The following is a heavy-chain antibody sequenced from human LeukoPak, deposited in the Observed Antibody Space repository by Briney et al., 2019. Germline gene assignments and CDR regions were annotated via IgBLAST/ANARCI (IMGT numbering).Heavy chain of an antibody. CDR1: GGTFSSYA. V-gene: IGHV1-69*04. Sequence: SVKVSCKASGGTFSSYAISWVRQAPGQGLEWMGRIIPILGIANYAQKFQGRVTITADKSTSTAYVELSSLRSEDTAVYYCARWPPYSSGWYGYYYGMDVWGQGTTVTVSS. CDR2: IIPILGIA. J-gene: IGHJ6*02. D-gene: IGHD6-19*01. CDR3: ARWPPYSSGWYGYYYGMDV.